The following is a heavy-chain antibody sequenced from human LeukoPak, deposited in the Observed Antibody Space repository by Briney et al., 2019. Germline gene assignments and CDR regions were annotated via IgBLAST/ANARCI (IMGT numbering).Heavy chain of an antibody. J-gene: IGHJ4*02. CDR2: ISYSGGAT. Sequence: PGGSLRLSCAASGFTFSSYAMSWVRQAPGKGLEWVSTISYSGGATYYADSVQGRFTISRDNSKNTLYLQMDSLRAKDTAIYYCAKARSGYGLDNGGQGTLVTVSS. V-gene: IGHV3-23*01. CDR3: AKARSGYGLDN. CDR1: GFTFSSYA. D-gene: IGHD3-22*01.